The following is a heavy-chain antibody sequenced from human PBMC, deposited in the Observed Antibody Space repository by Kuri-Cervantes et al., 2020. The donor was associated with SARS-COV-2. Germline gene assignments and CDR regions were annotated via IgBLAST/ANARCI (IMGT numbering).Heavy chain of an antibody. Sequence: SDTLSLTCTVSGGSISSYYWSWIRQPPGKGLEWIGYIYYSESTNYNPYLKSRVTISVDTSKNQFSLKLSSVTAADTDVYYCASGENTNGEFDYWGQGTLVTVSS. CDR1: GGSISSYY. CDR3: ASGENTNGEFDY. D-gene: IGHD4-17*01. V-gene: IGHV4-59*12. J-gene: IGHJ4*02. CDR2: IYYSEST.